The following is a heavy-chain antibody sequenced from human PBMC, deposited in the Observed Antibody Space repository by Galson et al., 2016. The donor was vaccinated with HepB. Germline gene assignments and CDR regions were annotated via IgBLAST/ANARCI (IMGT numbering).Heavy chain of an antibody. CDR2: ITNTGDKT. J-gene: IGHJ4*02. V-gene: IGHV3-23*01. CDR3: AKVFRGIMINFDS. Sequence: SLRLSCAASAFTFGGYAMTWVRQAPGKGLEWVSTITNTGDKTYYADSVKGRFTISRDNSENALYLQMNSLRVEDTAVYYCAKVFRGIMINFDSWGQGTLVTVSS. CDR1: AFTFGGYA. D-gene: IGHD3-10*01.